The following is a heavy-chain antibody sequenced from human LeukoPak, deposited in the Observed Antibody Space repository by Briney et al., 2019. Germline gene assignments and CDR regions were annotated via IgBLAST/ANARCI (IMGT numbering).Heavy chain of an antibody. Sequence: GGSLRLSCVASGFTLSTYYMHWVRRAPGKGLVWVSRIHSDGSTTYYADSVKGRFTISRDSAKNTLYLQMNSLRVEDTAVYYCARSSGWYSHWGQGTLVTVSS. J-gene: IGHJ4*02. V-gene: IGHV3-74*01. CDR2: IHSDGSTT. CDR3: ARSSGWYSH. CDR1: GFTLSTYY. D-gene: IGHD6-19*01.